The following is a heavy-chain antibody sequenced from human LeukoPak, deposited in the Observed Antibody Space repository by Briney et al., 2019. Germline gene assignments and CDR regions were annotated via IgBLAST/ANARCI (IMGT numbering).Heavy chain of an antibody. Sequence: SETLSLTCTVSGGSITSGSSYWGWIRQPPGKGLEWIGSIYYGGSTYYNPSLKSRVSISVDTSKNQFSLKLSSVTATDTAVYYCARDGFGELLAAFDIWGQGTMVTASS. CDR3: ARDGFGELLAAFDI. D-gene: IGHD3-10*01. V-gene: IGHV4-39*02. CDR2: IYYGGST. CDR1: GGSITSGSSY. J-gene: IGHJ3*02.